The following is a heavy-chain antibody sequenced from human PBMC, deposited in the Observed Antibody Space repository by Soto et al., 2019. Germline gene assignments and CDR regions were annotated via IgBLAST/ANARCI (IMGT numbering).Heavy chain of an antibody. CDR2: ISGSGNYT. V-gene: IGHV3-21*01. D-gene: IGHD4-4*01. CDR3: AREGINNYNGYYFDS. CDR1: GFTFSTYS. Sequence: GGSLRLSCAASGFTFSTYSMNWVRQAPGKGLEWVSSISGSGNYTHYADFLRGRFTISRDNAKTSLYLQMNSLRAEDTAVYYCAREGINNYNGYYFDSWGQGTVVTVSS. J-gene: IGHJ4*02.